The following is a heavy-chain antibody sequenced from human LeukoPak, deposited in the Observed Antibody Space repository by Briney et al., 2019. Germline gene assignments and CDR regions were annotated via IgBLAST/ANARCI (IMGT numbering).Heavy chain of an antibody. CDR1: DASISGYY. D-gene: IGHD4-11*01. CDR3: ARRGTVTTERFDY. CDR2: IHFSGST. V-gene: IGHV4-59*01. Sequence: SETLSLTCTVSDASISGYYWSWIRQPPGKGLEWIGSIHFSGSTNYNPSLRSRVTISVDTSKNQLSLKLSSVTAADTAVYYCARRGTVTTERFDYWGQGTLVTVSS. J-gene: IGHJ4*02.